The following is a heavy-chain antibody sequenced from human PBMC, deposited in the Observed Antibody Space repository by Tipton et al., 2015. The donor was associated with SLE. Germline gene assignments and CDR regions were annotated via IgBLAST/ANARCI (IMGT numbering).Heavy chain of an antibody. J-gene: IGHJ4*02. Sequence: TLSLTCTVSVGSIGPYYSHWIRQSPGKALEWIGYIYFDGNSNGSGNYNPSLKSRVTMSVDPSMMQFSLNLNSVTAADTSLYFCGRGVADRLGLDFWGQGSLVTVSS. V-gene: IGHV4-59*01. CDR2: IYFDGNSNGSG. CDR1: VGSIGPYY. CDR3: GRGVADRLGLDF. D-gene: IGHD6-19*01.